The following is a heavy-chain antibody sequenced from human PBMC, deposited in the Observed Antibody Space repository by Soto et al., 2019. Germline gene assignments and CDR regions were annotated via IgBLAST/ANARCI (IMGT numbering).Heavy chain of an antibody. CDR2: ISAYNGNT. J-gene: IGHJ6*02. Sequence: QVQLVQSGAEVKKPGASVKVSCKASGYTFTSYGISWVRQAPGQGLEWMGWISAYNGNTNYAQKLQGRVTMTTDTSESTAYMELRSLRSDDTAVYYCARDQKAHYYYYGMDVWGQGTTVTVSS. CDR3: ARDQKAHYYYYGMDV. V-gene: IGHV1-18*01. CDR1: GYTFTSYG.